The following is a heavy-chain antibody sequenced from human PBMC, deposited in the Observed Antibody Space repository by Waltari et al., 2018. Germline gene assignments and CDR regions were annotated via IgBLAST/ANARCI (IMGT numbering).Heavy chain of an antibody. CDR1: GGTFSSYA. D-gene: IGHD6-19*01. CDR3: ARHVSGPTRAAFDV. Sequence: QVQLVQSGAEVKKPGSSVKVSCKASGGTFSSYAISWVRPAPGQGLEWMGGMNPNSGNTGYAQKFQGRVTMTRNTSISTAYMELSSLRSEDTAVYYCARHVSGPTRAAFDVWGQGTMVTVSS. V-gene: IGHV1-8*02. J-gene: IGHJ3*01. CDR2: MNPNSGNT.